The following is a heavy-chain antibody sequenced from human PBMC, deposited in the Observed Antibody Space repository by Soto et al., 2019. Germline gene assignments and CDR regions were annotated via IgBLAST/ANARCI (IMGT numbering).Heavy chain of an antibody. CDR2: VNSDGSTT. J-gene: IGHJ4*02. Sequence: EVQLVESGGGLVQPGGSLRLSCAASGFTFSSYWMHWVRQAPGKGLVWVSRVNSDGSTTTSADSVKGRFTISRDNAKNTLYLQMNTLRAEDTAVYFCARGGIAARPVSDYWGQGTLVTVSS. V-gene: IGHV3-74*01. CDR1: GFTFSSYW. CDR3: ARGGIAARPVSDY. D-gene: IGHD6-6*01.